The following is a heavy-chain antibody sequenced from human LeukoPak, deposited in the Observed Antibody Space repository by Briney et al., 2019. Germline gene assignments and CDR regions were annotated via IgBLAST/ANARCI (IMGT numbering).Heavy chain of an antibody. CDR1: GFGVSSYG. Sequence: VGSLRLSCAASGFGVSSYGMNSGGEAPGQRLEWVSYIDPTGRSVYYADSVEGRFTVSRDNANHSVFLQMISLRDDDTAVYFCARKLALWGQGTLVTVSS. CDR2: IDPTGRSV. CDR3: ARKLAL. V-gene: IGHV3-48*02. J-gene: IGHJ4*02.